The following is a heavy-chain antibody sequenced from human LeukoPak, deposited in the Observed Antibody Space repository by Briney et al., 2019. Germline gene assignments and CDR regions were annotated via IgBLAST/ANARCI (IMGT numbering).Heavy chain of an antibody. V-gene: IGHV4-31*11. CDR2: IYNTGSA. Sequence: SETLSLTCAVSGGSISSGTHYWNWIRQHPGQGLEWVGHIYNTGSAYYNPSLMSRVSISIDTSENQFSLKLSSVTAADTAVYYCASTHCASPSCYSYYYSGLDVWGQGTTVIVSS. CDR3: ASTHCASPSCYSYYYSGLDV. CDR1: GGSISSGTHY. J-gene: IGHJ6*02. D-gene: IGHD2-2*01.